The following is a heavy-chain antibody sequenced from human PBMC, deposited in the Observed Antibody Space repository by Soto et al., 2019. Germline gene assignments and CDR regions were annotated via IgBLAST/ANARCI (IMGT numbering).Heavy chain of an antibody. J-gene: IGHJ5*02. CDR1: GASIRSTDYY. CDR3: VRTARQGAVAPHWFDP. D-gene: IGHD2-21*02. CDR2: VYYTGST. Sequence: PSETLSLTCTVSGASIRSTDYYWSWVRQAPGKGLEWIGYVYYTGSTYYNPSLMSRLTISVDTSKNQFSLKLTSVTAAETAVYYCVRTARQGAVAPHWFDPWGRGALVTVSS. V-gene: IGHV4-30-4*01.